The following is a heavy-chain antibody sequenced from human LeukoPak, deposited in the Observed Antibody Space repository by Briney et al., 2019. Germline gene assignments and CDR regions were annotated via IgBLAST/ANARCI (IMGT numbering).Heavy chain of an antibody. J-gene: IGHJ3*02. D-gene: IGHD3-22*01. CDR1: GGSFSGYY. Sequence: SETLSLTCAVYGGSFSGYYWSWIRQPPGKGLEWIGEINHSGSTNYNPSLKSRVTISVDTSRNQFSLKLSSVAAADTAVYYCARGPYKYDSSAAFDIWGQGTMVTVSS. CDR2: INHSGST. V-gene: IGHV4-34*01. CDR3: ARGPYKYDSSAAFDI.